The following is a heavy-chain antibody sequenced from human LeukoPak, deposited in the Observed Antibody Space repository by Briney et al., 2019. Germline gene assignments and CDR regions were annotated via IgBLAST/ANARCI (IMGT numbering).Heavy chain of an antibody. J-gene: IGHJ2*01. Sequence: ASVKVSCKASGYTFTDYYIHWLRQAPGQGLEWLGWINPNTGGTNYAQKFHGRVTTTRDTSINTAYMELSRLTSDDAAVYFCARWRLVPGAPSYWYFDLWGRGTLVTVSS. V-gene: IGHV1-2*02. CDR2: INPNTGGT. CDR1: GYTFTDYY. CDR3: ARWRLVPGAPSYWYFDL. D-gene: IGHD4/OR15-4a*01.